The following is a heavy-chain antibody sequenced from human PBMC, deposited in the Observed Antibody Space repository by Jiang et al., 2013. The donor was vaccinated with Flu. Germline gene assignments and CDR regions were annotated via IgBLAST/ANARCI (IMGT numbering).Heavy chain of an antibody. CDR1: GCSFTSYW. Sequence: GAEVKKPGESLKISCKGSGCSFTSYWIGWVRQMPGKGLEWMGIIYPGDSDTRYSPSFQGQVTISADKSISTAYLQWSSLKASDTAMYYCARSYLEWLYPGVGYYYYGMDVWGQGTTVTVSS. V-gene: IGHV5-51*01. CDR2: IYPGDSDT. CDR3: ARSYLEWLYPGVGYYYYGMDV. D-gene: IGHD3-3*01. J-gene: IGHJ6*02.